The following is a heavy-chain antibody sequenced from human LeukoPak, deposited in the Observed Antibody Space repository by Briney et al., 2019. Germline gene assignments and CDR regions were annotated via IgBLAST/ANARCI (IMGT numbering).Heavy chain of an antibody. V-gene: IGHV3-23*01. J-gene: IGHJ4*02. CDR2: ISGSGDNT. CDR3: AKHYSSSGHFIDS. Sequence: EGSLWLSCAASGFTFSNYALTWVRQAPGKGLEWVSVISGSGDNTYYADSVKGQFTISRDNSRSTLYLQVNSLRAEDTAVYYCAKHYSSSGHFIDSWGQGTLVTVSS. CDR1: GFTFSNYA. D-gene: IGHD6-19*01.